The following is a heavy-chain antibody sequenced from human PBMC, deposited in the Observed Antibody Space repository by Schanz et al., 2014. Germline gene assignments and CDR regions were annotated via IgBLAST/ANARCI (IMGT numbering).Heavy chain of an antibody. Sequence: QGQLVQSGAEVKKPGASVKVSCKASGYTFTSYGITWVRQAPGQGLEWMGKINPSGGSTSYAQKFQGRVTMTRDTSTSTVDMELSSLRSEDTAVYYCARDGEAAAGCDYWGQGTLVTVSS. J-gene: IGHJ4*02. CDR1: GYTFTSYG. D-gene: IGHD6-13*01. CDR3: ARDGEAAAGCDY. CDR2: INPSGGST. V-gene: IGHV1-46*03.